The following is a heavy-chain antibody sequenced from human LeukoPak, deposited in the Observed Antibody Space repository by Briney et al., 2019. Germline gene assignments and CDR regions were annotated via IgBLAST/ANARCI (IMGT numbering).Heavy chain of an antibody. CDR2: MRGNGET. D-gene: IGHD3-16*01. J-gene: IGHJ4*02. V-gene: IGHV3-23*01. CDR3: AKASWVSSTDAVR. CDR1: GLSFSSFA. Sequence: GGSLRLSCAASGLSFSSFAMSWVRQGPARGVEWVSSMRGNGETFYADSVKGRFTLSSDSSRNTVYFQLSNLRVEDTAIYYCAKASWVSSTDAVRWGQGTLVTVSS.